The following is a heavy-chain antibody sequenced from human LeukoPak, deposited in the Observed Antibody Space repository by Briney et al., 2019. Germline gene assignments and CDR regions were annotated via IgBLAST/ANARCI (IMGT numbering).Heavy chain of an antibody. Sequence: KPSETLSLTCAVSGYSISSGYYWGWIRQPPGKGLEWIGSIYHSGSTYYNPSLKSRVTISVDTSKNQFSLKLSSVTAADTAVYYCASSPRVSGPPSHWGQGTLVTVSS. D-gene: IGHD5/OR15-5a*01. CDR1: GYSISSGYY. CDR3: ASSPRVSGPPSH. V-gene: IGHV4-38-2*01. J-gene: IGHJ4*02. CDR2: IYHSGST.